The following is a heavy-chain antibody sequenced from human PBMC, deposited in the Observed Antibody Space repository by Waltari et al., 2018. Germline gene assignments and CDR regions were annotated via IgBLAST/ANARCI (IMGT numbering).Heavy chain of an antibody. V-gene: IGHV4-59*01. CDR2: IYYSGST. CDR1: GGSISSYS. J-gene: IGHJ4*02. Sequence: QVQLQESGPGLGKPSETLSLTCTLSGGSISSYSWSWILQPPGKGLEWIGYIYYSGSTNYNPSLKSRVTISVDTSKNQFSLKLSSVTAVDTAVYYCARDAGYGDYDVFDYWGQGTLVTVSS. D-gene: IGHD4-17*01. CDR3: ARDAGYGDYDVFDY.